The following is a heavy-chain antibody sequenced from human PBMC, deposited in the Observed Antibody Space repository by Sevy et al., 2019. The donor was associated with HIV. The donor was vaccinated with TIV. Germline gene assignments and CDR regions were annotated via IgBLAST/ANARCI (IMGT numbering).Heavy chain of an antibody. CDR2: ISYDRSDK. D-gene: IGHD4-17*01. V-gene: IGHV3-30-3*01. Sequence: GGSLRLSCTASGFAFTNYYAMHWVRQAPGKGLEWVALISYDRSDKFYADSVKGRFTITRDNLKNTQYLQMNGLTTEDTAVYYCARPRANYVDHYFFYAMDVWGQGTTVTVSS. CDR3: ARPRANYVDHYFFYAMDV. CDR1: GFAFTNYYA. J-gene: IGHJ6*02.